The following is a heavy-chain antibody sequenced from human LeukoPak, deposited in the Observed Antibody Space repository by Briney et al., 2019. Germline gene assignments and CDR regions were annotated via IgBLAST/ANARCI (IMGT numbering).Heavy chain of an antibody. J-gene: IGHJ4*02. V-gene: IGHV4-39*01. Sequence: SETLSLTCTVSGGSISSSSYYSGWVRQPPGKGLEWMGSIYYSGSPYYTPPLNGRVTISVDTSKNQFSLKLSSVTAADTAVYYCASAATGKWLAIDYWGQGTLVTVSS. CDR3: ASAATGKWLAIDY. D-gene: IGHD6-19*01. CDR2: IYYSGSP. CDR1: GGSISSSSYY.